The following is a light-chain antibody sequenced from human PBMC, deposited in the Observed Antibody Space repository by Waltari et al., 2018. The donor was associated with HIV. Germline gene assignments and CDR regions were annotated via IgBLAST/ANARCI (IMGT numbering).Light chain of an antibody. J-gene: IGLJ2*01. V-gene: IGLV3-1*01. CDR1: KLGQKY. CDR3: QAWDRSTVI. CDR2: EDS. Sequence: YELTQPPSVSVSPGQTANITCSGDKLGQKYAHWYQQKSCQSPVLLIYEDSKRRSGIPERVSGSISGDTATLTISGTQAEDEADYHCQAWDRSTVIFAGGTKLTVL.